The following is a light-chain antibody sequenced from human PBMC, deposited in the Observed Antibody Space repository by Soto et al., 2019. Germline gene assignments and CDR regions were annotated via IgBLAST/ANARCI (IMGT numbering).Light chain of an antibody. CDR3: SSYTSSITVV. Sequence: QSALTQPASVSGSPGQSITISCTGTSSDVGAYNYVSWYQQHPGKAPKLMIYDVSSRPSGVSNRFSGSKSGNTASLTISGLHAEDEADYYCSSYTSSITVVFGGGTKVTVL. J-gene: IGLJ2*01. CDR1: SSDVGAYNY. CDR2: DVS. V-gene: IGLV2-14*03.